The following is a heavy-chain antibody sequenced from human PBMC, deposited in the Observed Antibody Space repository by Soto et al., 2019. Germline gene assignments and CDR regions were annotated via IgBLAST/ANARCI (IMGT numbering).Heavy chain of an antibody. CDR1: GDTFTNFG. CDR3: DP. J-gene: IGHJ5*02. CDR2: IATYNSNR. V-gene: IGHV1-18*01. Sequence: HLVQSGPEVKKPGASITVSCKTSGDTFTNFGLSWVRQAPGQGLEWMGWIATYNSNRNYAQKVQGRLTLTTETPTSPAYMELKSLRYEDTAVYWVDPWGQGTLVTVSS.